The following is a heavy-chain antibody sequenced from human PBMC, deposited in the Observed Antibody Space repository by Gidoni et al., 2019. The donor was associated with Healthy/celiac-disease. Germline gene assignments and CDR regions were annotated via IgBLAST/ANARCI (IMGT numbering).Heavy chain of an antibody. CDR2: IKQDGSEK. D-gene: IGHD1-7*01. V-gene: IGHV3-7*01. J-gene: IGHJ4*02. CDR1: GFTFSSYW. Sequence: EVQLVASGGGLVQPGGSLRLSCAASGFTFSSYWMSWVRQAPGKGLEWVANIKQDGSEKYYVDSVKGRFTISRDNAKNSLYLQMNSLRAEDTAVYYSSITGTTRDFDYWGQGTLVTVSS. CDR3: SITGTTRDFDY.